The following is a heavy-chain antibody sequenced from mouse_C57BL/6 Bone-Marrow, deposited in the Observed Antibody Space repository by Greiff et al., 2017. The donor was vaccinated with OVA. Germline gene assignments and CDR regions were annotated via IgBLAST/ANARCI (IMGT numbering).Heavy chain of an antibody. V-gene: IGHV1-52*01. CDR2: IDPSDSET. D-gene: IGHD1-1*01. J-gene: IGHJ1*03. CDR3: ASLGTTVVDWYFDV. Sequence: QVQLQQPGAELVRPGSSVKLSCKASGYTFPSYWMHWVKQRPIQGLEWIGNIDPSDSETHYNQKFTDKATLTVDKSSGTAYMQLSSLTSEDSAVYYCASLGTTVVDWYFDVWGTGTTVTVSS. CDR1: GYTFPSYW.